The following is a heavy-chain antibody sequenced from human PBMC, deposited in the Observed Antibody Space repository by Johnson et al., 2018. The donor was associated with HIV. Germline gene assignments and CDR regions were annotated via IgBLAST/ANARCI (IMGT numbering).Heavy chain of an antibody. CDR1: GFIFDEYG. J-gene: IGHJ3*02. CDR2: IWYDGSNK. V-gene: IGHV3-33*08. Sequence: HVQLVESGGGVVRPGGSLRLSCVGFGFIFDEYGLNWVRQAPGMGLEWVAVIWYDGSNKYYADSVKGRFTISRDNSKNTLYLQMNSLRAEDTAVYYCAREGRNAADAFDIWGQGTMVTVSS. D-gene: IGHD1-1*01. CDR3: AREGRNAADAFDI.